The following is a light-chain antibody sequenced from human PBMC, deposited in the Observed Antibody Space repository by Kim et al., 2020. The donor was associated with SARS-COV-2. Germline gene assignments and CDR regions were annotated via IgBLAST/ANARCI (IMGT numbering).Light chain of an antibody. CDR1: DSNMENNY. CDR2: DNN. V-gene: IGLV1-51*01. Sequence: GRKVTISSSGSDSNMENNYVSWYQQLPGTAPQLLIYDNNKRPSGIPDRFSGSKSGTSATLGITGLQTGDEADYYCGTWDSSLSAGVFGVGTQLTVL. CDR3: GTWDSSLSAGV. J-gene: IGLJ2*01.